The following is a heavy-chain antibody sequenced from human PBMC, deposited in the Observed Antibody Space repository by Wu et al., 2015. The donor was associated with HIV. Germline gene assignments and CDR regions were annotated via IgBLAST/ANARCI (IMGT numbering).Heavy chain of an antibody. CDR1: GYTFTTYY. J-gene: IGHJ3*02. CDR2: INPSENRV. Sequence: QVHLVQSGAEVKKPGSSVKVSCKASGYTFTTYYIHWVRQAPGQGPEWMGVINPSENRVSYAQRFQGRVTMTRDTSTSTVYMELSSLRSEDTAVYFCANRNRIGNMEAFDIWGQGTKVIVSS. V-gene: IGHV1-46*03. D-gene: IGHD1-1*01. CDR3: ANRNRIGNMEAFDI.